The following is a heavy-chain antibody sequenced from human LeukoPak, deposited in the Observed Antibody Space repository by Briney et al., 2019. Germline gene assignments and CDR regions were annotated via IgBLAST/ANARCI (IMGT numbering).Heavy chain of an antibody. CDR1: GDGVSSYSVA. Sequence: SQTLSLTCAISGDGVSSYSVAWNWSRQSPSRGLEWLGRTYYRSEWYHDYAVSVKGRISINSDASKNQSSLHLNSVTPEDTAVYSCARASGLRRVAWYFDLWGRGTLVAVSS. CDR3: ARASGLRRVAWYFDL. V-gene: IGHV6-1*01. J-gene: IGHJ2*01. CDR2: TYYRSEWYH. D-gene: IGHD5/OR15-5a*01.